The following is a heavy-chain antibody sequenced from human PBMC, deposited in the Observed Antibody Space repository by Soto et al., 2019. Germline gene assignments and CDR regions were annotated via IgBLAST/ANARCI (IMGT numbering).Heavy chain of an antibody. Sequence: SGPTLVNPTQTLTLTCTFSGFSLSTSGMCVSWIRQPPGKALEWLARIDWDDDKYYSTSLKTRLTISKDTSKNQVVLTMTNMDPVDTATYYCARIQSLEDTAMGYYFDYWGQGTLVTVSS. J-gene: IGHJ4*02. CDR3: ARIQSLEDTAMGYYFDY. D-gene: IGHD5-18*01. CDR2: IDWDDDK. CDR1: GFSLSTSGMC. V-gene: IGHV2-70*11.